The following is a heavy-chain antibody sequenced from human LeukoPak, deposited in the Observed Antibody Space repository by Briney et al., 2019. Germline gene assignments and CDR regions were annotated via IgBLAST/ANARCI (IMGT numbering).Heavy chain of an antibody. CDR2: IKQDGSEK. V-gene: IGHV3-7*01. CDR3: ARDPPSSAAQLDY. CDR1: GFTFSTYY. D-gene: IGHD6-13*01. Sequence: GGSLRLSCAASGFTFSTYYMSWVRQAPGTGLEWVANIKQDGSEKYYVDSVKGRFTISRDNAKNSLYLQMNSLRAEDTAVYYCARDPPSSAAQLDYWGQGTLVTVSS. J-gene: IGHJ4*02.